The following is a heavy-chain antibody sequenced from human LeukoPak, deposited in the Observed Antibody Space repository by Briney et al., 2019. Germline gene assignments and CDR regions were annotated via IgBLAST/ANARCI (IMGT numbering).Heavy chain of an antibody. D-gene: IGHD2/OR15-2a*01. V-gene: IGHV4-59*12. J-gene: IGHJ6*04. CDR3: VRDEYRDV. CDR2: IYYSGST. CDR1: GGSISSYY. Sequence: SETLSLTCTVSGGSISSYYWSWIRQPPWKGLEWIGYIYYSGSTHQNPSLRGRVTMSIDASKNQFSLNLSSVTAADTAVYYCVRDEYRDVWGKGTTVTVSS.